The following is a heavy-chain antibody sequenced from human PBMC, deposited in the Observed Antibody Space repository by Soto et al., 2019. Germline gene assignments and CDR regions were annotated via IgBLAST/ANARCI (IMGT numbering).Heavy chain of an antibody. CDR2: IYYSGST. J-gene: IGHJ6*02. D-gene: IGHD3-10*01. V-gene: IGHV4-59*08. Sequence: SETLSLTCTVSGGSISSYYWSWIRQPPGKGLEWIGYIYYSGSTNYNPSLKSRVTISVDTSKNQFSLKLSSVTAADTAVYYCARLHGSGSYAYYCYYGRDVWGQGTRVTVSS. CDR3: ARLHGSGSYAYYCYYGRDV. CDR1: GGSISSYY.